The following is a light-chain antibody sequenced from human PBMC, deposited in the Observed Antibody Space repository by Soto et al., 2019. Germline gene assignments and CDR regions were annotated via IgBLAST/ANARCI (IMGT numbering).Light chain of an antibody. V-gene: IGKV3-11*01. CDR3: QQRSNWLT. CDR2: DAS. CDR1: QSVSSY. J-gene: IGKJ4*01. Sequence: EILLTHSPATXSLSPLXXXXLXCRASQSVSSYLAWYQQKPGQAPRLLIYDASNRATGIPARFSGSGSGTDFTLTISSLEPEDFAVYYCQQRSNWLTFGGGTKVDIK.